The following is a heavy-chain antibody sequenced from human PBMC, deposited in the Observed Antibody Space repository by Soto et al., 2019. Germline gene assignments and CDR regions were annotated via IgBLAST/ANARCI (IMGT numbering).Heavy chain of an antibody. CDR3: VRGGTKFSY. V-gene: IGHV3-23*01. D-gene: IGHD1-7*01. J-gene: IGHJ4*02. Sequence: GGSLRLSCAASGFSFGSYDMSWVRQTPGKGLEWVSAISDNGGGTYHAESVQGRFTISRDNSKNTPTLQMDSLRAEDTAIYYCVRGGTKFSYWGQGTLVTVSS. CDR2: ISDNGGGT. CDR1: GFSFGSYD.